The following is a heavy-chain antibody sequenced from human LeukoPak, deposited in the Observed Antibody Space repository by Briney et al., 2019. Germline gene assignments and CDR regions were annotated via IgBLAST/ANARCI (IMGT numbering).Heavy chain of an antibody. CDR1: GFTFSVYY. CDR2: ISSSGSTI. J-gene: IGHJ6*02. V-gene: IGHV3-11*01. CDR3: AREPAPALDFYCYGMDV. Sequence: GRSLRLSCAASGFTFSVYYMSWIRHAPGKGLEWVSYISSSGSTIYYADSVKGRFTISRDNAKNSLYLQMNSLRAEDTAVYYCAREPAPALDFYCYGMDVWGQGTTVTVSS.